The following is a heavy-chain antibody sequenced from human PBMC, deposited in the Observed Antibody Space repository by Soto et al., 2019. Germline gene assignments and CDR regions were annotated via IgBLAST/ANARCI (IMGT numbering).Heavy chain of an antibody. D-gene: IGHD2-21*02. Sequence: EVQVLESGGGLVQPGGSLRLSCGVSGFTFSNYAMSWVRQAPGKGLEWVSAINIGGDTTYYADSVKGRFTMSRDNSKNTLYLQMNSLRAEDTAVYYCAKLLVTQMPYYYYGLDVWGQGTTVTVSS. V-gene: IGHV3-23*01. CDR3: AKLLVTQMPYYYYGLDV. CDR1: GFTFSNYA. CDR2: INIGGDTT. J-gene: IGHJ6*02.